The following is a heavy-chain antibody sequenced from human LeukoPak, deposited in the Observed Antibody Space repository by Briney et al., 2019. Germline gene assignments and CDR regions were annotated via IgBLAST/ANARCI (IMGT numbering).Heavy chain of an antibody. J-gene: IGHJ4*02. CDR1: GFTFGDYA. D-gene: IGHD6-13*01. CDR2: IRSKAYGGTT. CDR3: TRDSGYSSSWYREYYFDY. Sequence: GGSLRLSCTASGFTFGDYAMSWFRQAPGKGLEWVGFIRSKAYGGTTEYAASVKGRFTISRDDSKSIAYLQMNSLKTEDTAVYYCTRDSGYSSSWYREYYFDYWGQGTLVTVSS. V-gene: IGHV3-49*03.